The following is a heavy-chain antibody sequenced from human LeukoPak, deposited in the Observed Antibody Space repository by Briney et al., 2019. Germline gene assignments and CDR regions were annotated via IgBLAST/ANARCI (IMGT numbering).Heavy chain of an antibody. CDR2: IYTSGST. Sequence: SETLSLTCTVSDDSISSYYWSWIRQPAGKGLEWFGRIYTSGSTYYNPSLKSRVTMSVDTSKNQFSLKLSSVTAADTAVYYCARASRGGFENMDVWGKGTTVTVSS. D-gene: IGHD3-10*01. CDR3: ARASRGGFENMDV. CDR1: DDSISSYY. V-gene: IGHV4-4*07. J-gene: IGHJ6*03.